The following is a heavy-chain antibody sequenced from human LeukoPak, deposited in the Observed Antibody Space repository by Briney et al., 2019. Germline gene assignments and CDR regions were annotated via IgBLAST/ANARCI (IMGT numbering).Heavy chain of an antibody. J-gene: IGHJ5*02. Sequence: SVKISCKASGGTFSSYAISWVRQAPGQGLEWMGGIIPIFGTPNYAQKFQGRVTINTDESTRTGYMELSSLRSEDTAVYYCARIMVDDYGDNGLSWGQGTLVTVSS. CDR1: GGTFSSYA. CDR3: ARIMVDDYGDNGLS. V-gene: IGHV1-69*05. CDR2: IIPIFGTP. D-gene: IGHD4-17*01.